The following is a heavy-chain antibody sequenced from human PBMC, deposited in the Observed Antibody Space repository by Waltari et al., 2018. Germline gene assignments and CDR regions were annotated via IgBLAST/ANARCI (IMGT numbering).Heavy chain of an antibody. CDR2: SYPGNSET. Sequence: EVLLVQSGAEVKKPGESLHISCQGSGYSFASYWIVWVRQMPGEGLEWVAISYPGNSETRYSPSVHGQVTISVDKSISTASLQWSSLKASDTALYYCARRGFSLKENWYFDLWGRGTLVTVSP. J-gene: IGHJ2*01. D-gene: IGHD3-16*01. CDR3: ARRGFSLKENWYFDL. CDR1: GYSFASYW. V-gene: IGHV5-51*01.